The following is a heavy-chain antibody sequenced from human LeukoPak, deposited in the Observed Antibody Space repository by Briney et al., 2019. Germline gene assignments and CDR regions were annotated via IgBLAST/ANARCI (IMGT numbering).Heavy chain of an antibody. CDR1: GGSVSSGSYY. J-gene: IGHJ6*02. V-gene: IGHV4-61*01. CDR2: IYYSGST. D-gene: IGHD6-19*01. Sequence: SETLSLTCTVSGGSVSSGSYYWSWIRQPPGKGLEWIGYIYYSGSTNYNPSLKRRVTISVDTSKNQFSLKLSSVTAADTAVYYCARDSSSGWFSHYYYGMDVWGQGTTVTVSS. CDR3: ARDSSSGWFSHYYYGMDV.